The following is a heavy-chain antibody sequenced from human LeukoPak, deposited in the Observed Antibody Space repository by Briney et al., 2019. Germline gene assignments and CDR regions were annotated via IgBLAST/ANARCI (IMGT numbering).Heavy chain of an antibody. CDR2: ISSSSSYI. CDR1: GFTFSSYS. V-gene: IGHV3-21*01. Sequence: GGSLGLSCAASGFTFSSYSMNWVRQAPGKGLEWVSSISSSSSYIYYADSVKGRFTISRDNAKNSLYLQMNSLRAEDTAVYYCARDPNTYYYGSGLIFDYWGQGTLVTVSS. J-gene: IGHJ4*02. D-gene: IGHD3-10*01. CDR3: ARDPNTYYYGSGLIFDY.